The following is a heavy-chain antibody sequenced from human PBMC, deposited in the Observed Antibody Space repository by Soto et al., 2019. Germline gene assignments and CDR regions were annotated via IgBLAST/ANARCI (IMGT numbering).Heavy chain of an antibody. Sequence: PGGSLRLSCAASGFTFSSYAMSWVRQAPGKGLEWVSAISGSGGSTYYADSVKGRFTISRDNSKNTLYLQMNSLRAEDTAVYYCAKCYYVDTAMDNFDYWGQGTLVTVSS. CDR3: AKCYYVDTAMDNFDY. CDR1: GFTFSSYA. D-gene: IGHD5-18*01. J-gene: IGHJ4*02. V-gene: IGHV3-23*01. CDR2: ISGSGGST.